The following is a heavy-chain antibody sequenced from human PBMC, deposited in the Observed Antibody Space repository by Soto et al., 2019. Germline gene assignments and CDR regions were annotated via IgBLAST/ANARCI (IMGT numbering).Heavy chain of an antibody. D-gene: IGHD3-16*02. V-gene: IGHV4-31*03. CDR3: ARTNYVWGSYRYTTFDY. Sequence: QVQLQELGPGLVKPSQTLSLTCTVSGGSISSGGYYWSWIRQHPGKGLERIGYIYYSGSTYYNPSLRCRVTISVDTSKNLFSLKLSSVTAADTAVYYCARTNYVWGSYRYTTFDYWGQGTLVTVSS. CDR1: GGSISSGGYY. J-gene: IGHJ4*02. CDR2: IYYSGST.